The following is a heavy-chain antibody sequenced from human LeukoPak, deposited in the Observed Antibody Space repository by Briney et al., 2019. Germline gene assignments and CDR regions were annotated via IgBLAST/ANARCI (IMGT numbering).Heavy chain of an antibody. Sequence: GGSLRLSCAASGFTFSSYAMHWVRQAPGKGLEWVAVISYDGSNKYYADSVKGRFTISRDNSKNTLYLQMNSLRAEDTAVYYCAKFYDISTGYFDCWGQGTLVTVSS. D-gene: IGHD3-9*01. V-gene: IGHV3-30-3*01. CDR3: AKFYDISTGYFDC. CDR1: GFTFSSYA. CDR2: ISYDGSNK. J-gene: IGHJ4*02.